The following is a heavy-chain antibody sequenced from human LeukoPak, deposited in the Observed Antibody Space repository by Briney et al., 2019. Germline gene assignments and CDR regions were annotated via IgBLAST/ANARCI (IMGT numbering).Heavy chain of an antibody. CDR2: TRYDGSNK. V-gene: IGHV3-30*02. Sequence: PGGSLRLSCAASGFTFSSYGMHWVRQAPGKGLEWVAFTRYDGSNKYYADSVKCRFTISRDNSKNTLYMQVNSLRAEDTAVYYCAKIPVAGTGEVLGCWGQGTLVTVSS. J-gene: IGHJ4*02. CDR3: AKIPVAGTGEVLGC. D-gene: IGHD6-19*01. CDR1: GFTFSSYG.